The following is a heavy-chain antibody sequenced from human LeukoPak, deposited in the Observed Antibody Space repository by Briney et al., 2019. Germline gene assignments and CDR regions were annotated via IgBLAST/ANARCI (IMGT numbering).Heavy chain of an antibody. J-gene: IGHJ4*02. CDR1: GGSISISDYY. D-gene: IGHD3-10*01. CDR2: IYFRGST. V-gene: IGHV4-61*02. CDR3: ARERILGGKYSFDF. Sequence: PSQTLSLTCTVSGGSISISDYYWSWIRQPAGKGLEWIGRIYFRGSTNYSPSLRSRVTISVDTSKNQFSLKLASVTVADAAIYYRARERILGGKYSFDFWGQGALVTVSS.